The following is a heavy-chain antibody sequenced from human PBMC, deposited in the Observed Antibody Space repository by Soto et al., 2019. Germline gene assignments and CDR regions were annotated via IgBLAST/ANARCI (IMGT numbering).Heavy chain of an antibody. D-gene: IGHD6-6*01. CDR1: GGTFSTFA. CDR3: AASVRDVLGYEYKATEGVDI. J-gene: IGHJ3*02. CDR2: IIPLFSVA. V-gene: IGHV1-69*01. Sequence: QVQLVQSGPEVKKPGSSVKVSCEASGGTFSTFAVNWVRQAPGQGLEWVGGIIPLFSVAKYAQNFEGRVTSVADDSTNTAYMELSSLRSDDTAVYYCAASVRDVLGYEYKATEGVDIWGQGTMVTVSS.